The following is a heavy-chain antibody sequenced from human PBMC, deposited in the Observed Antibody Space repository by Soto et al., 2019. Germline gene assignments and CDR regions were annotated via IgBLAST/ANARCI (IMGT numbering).Heavy chain of an antibody. CDR2: IRRKANSYTT. V-gene: IGHV3-72*01. D-gene: IGHD6-19*01. CDR3: ARLGGWSGGSSGMDV. Sequence: EVQLVESGGGLVQPGGSLRLSCAASGLIFSDYHMDWVRQAPGKGLEWVGRIRRKANSYTTEYAASVKGRFTISRDDSKDSLYLQINSLKSEDTAVYYCARLGGWSGGSSGMDVWGQGNTVTVSS. J-gene: IGHJ6*02. CDR1: GLIFSDYH.